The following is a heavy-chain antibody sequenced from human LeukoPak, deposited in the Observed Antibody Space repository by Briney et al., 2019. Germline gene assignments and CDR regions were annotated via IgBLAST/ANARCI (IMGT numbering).Heavy chain of an antibody. CDR1: GFTFSTYW. Sequence: GGSLRLSCAASGFTFSTYWMSWVRQAPGKGLEWVANIKQDGSDKYYVDSVKGRFTISRDNSKNTLYLQMNSLRAEDTAVYYCAKDQVRGVIHRILANWFDPWGQGTLVTVSS. D-gene: IGHD3-10*01. CDR3: AKDQVRGVIHRILANWFDP. V-gene: IGHV3-7*03. J-gene: IGHJ5*02. CDR2: IKQDGSDK.